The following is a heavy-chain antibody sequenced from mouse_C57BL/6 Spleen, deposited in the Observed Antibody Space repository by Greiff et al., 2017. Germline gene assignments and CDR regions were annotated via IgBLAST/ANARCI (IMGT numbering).Heavy chain of an antibody. D-gene: IGHD3-2*02. Sequence: QVQLQQPGAELVMPGASVKLSCKASGYTFTSYWMHWVKQRPGQGLEWIGEIDPSDSYTNYNQKFKGKSTLTVDKSSSTAYMRLSSLTSEDSAVYYCARELRRDAMGDWGQGTSVTVSS. CDR1: GYTFTSYW. CDR3: ARELRRDAMGD. V-gene: IGHV1-69*01. J-gene: IGHJ4*01. CDR2: IDPSDSYT.